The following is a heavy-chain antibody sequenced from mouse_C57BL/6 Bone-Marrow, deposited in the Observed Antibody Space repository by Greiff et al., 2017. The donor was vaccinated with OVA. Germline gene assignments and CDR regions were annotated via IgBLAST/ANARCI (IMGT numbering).Heavy chain of an antibody. J-gene: IGHJ1*03. CDR3: ARRAITTYWDFDV. Sequence: EVMLVESGGGLVQPGESLKLSCESNEYEFPSHDMSWVRKTPEKRLELVAAINSDGGSTYYPDTMERRFIISRDNTKKTLYLQMSRLRSEDTALYYCARRAITTYWDFDVWGTGTTVTVSS. CDR1: EYEFPSHD. CDR2: INSDGGST. V-gene: IGHV5-2*01. D-gene: IGHD1-1*01.